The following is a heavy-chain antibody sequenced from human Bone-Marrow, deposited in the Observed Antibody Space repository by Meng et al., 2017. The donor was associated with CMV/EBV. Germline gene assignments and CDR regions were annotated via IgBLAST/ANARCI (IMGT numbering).Heavy chain of an antibody. CDR1: GYTFTNYD. V-gene: IGHV1-8*01. J-gene: IGHJ3*02. CDR3: ARGLYSYDSGGYIGPLGGSFDI. Sequence: ASVKVSCKASGYTFTNYDINWVRQATGQGLEWMGWMNPNSGDIGYAPKFQDRVTMTRHTSISTAYMELSSLRSEDTAVYYCARGLYSYDSGGYIGPLGGSFDIWGQGTVVTVSS. D-gene: IGHD3-10*01. CDR2: MNPNSGDI.